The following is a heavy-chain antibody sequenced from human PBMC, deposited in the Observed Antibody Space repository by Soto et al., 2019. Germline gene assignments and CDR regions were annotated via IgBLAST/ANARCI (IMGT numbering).Heavy chain of an antibody. CDR3: SGSLDS. J-gene: IGHJ4*02. V-gene: IGHV5-51*01. CDR1: GYSFSRHW. CDR2: IYPDDAET. Sequence: PGESLKISCKVSGYSFSRHWIGWVRQMPGKGLEWMGIIYPDDAETRYSPSFEGQVTISVDKSISTAYLQWSSLTAEDSALYYCSGSLDSWGQGTRVTVSS.